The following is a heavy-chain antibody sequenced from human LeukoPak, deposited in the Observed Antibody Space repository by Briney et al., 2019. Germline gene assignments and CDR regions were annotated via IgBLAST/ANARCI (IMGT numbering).Heavy chain of an antibody. J-gene: IGHJ4*02. V-gene: IGHV1-46*01. CDR1: GYTFTIYY. Sequence: ASVKVSCKASGYTFTIYYMHWVRQAPGQGLEWMGIINPSGGSTSYAQKFQGRVTMTRDTSTTTVYMELSSLRSEDTAVYYCARVRSGWMGIDYWGQGTLVTVSS. D-gene: IGHD6-19*01. CDR3: ARVRSGWMGIDY. CDR2: INPSGGST.